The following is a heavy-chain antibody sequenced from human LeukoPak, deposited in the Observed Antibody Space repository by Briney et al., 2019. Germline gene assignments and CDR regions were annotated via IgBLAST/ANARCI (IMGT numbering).Heavy chain of an antibody. Sequence: GESLKISCKGSGYGFTSYWIGWVRQMPGKGLEWMGIIYPGDSDTRYSPSFQGQVTISADKSISTAYLQWSSLRASDTAMYYCARHTDRETAMVNFDYWGQGTLVTVSS. CDR3: ARHTDRETAMVNFDY. CDR1: GYGFTSYW. V-gene: IGHV5-51*01. D-gene: IGHD5-18*01. CDR2: IYPGDSDT. J-gene: IGHJ4*02.